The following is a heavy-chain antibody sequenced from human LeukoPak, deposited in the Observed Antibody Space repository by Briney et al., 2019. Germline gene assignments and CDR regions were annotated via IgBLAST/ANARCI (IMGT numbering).Heavy chain of an antibody. CDR2: INPSGGST. V-gene: IGHV1-46*01. Sequence: ASVKDSCKASGYTFTSYYMHWVRQAPGQGLEWMGRINPSGGSTSYAQKFQGRVTMTRDTSTSTVYMELSSLRSEDTAVYYCARQDRSGYYYVSTVDYWDSEPWSPSPQ. CDR1: GYTFTSYY. D-gene: IGHD3-22*01. J-gene: IGHJ4*02. CDR3: ARQDRSGYYYVSTVDY.